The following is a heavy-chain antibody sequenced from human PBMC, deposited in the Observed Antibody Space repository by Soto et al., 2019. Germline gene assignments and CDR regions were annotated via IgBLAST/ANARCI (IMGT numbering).Heavy chain of an antibody. D-gene: IGHD3-3*01. CDR1: GFTFSSYG. CDR3: ARGREGVTIFGVVYRPTEYGMDV. V-gene: IGHV3-33*01. Sequence: GGSLRLSCAASGFTFSSYGMPWVRQAPGKGLEWVAVIWYDGSNKYYADSVKGRFTISRDNSKNTLYLQMNSLRAEDTAVYYCARGREGVTIFGVVYRPTEYGMDVWGQGTTVTVSS. J-gene: IGHJ6*02. CDR2: IWYDGSNK.